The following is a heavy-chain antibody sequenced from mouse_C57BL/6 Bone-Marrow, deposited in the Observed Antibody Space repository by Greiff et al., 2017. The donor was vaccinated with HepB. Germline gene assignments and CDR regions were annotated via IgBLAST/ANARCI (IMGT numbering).Heavy chain of an antibody. Sequence: VQLMESGPELVKPGTSVKLSCKASGYTFTNYDINWMKQRPGQGLEWIGWIYPRDGTSKYNEKFKGKATLTVDTSSSTTYMEFHSLTSEDSAVYCGARGGTAQALFAYWGQGTLVTVSA. CDR3: ARGGTAQALFAY. J-gene: IGHJ3*01. CDR2: IYPRDGTS. CDR1: GYTFTNYD. V-gene: IGHV1-85*01. D-gene: IGHD3-2*02.